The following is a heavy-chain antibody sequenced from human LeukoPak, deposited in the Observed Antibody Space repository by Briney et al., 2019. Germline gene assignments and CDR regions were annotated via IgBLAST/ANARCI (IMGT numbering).Heavy chain of an antibody. CDR2: IYTSGST. D-gene: IGHD6-19*01. CDR3: ARDRRGSGSFGWFDP. CDR1: GGSISSYY. V-gene: IGHV4-4*07. Sequence: PSETLSLTCTVSGGSISSYYWSWIRQPAGKGLEWIGRIYTSGSTNYNPSLKSRVTMSVDTSKNQFSLRLSSVTAADTAVYYCARDRRGSGSFGWFDPWGQGTLVTVSS. J-gene: IGHJ5*02.